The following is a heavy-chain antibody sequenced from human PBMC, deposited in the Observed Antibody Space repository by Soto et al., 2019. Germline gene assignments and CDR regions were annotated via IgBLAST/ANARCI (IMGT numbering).Heavy chain of an antibody. Sequence: EVQLVESGGGLVKDGGSLRLSCAVSGITFSNAWMAWVRQAPGKGLEWVGRIQKKADGGATEYAASVKGRLSISRDDSKKTRYLQMDSLKTEDSAVYYCTIMGLGTFQYWGQGTLLTVSS. CDR3: TIMGLGTFQY. CDR1: GITFSNAW. CDR2: IQKKADGGAT. V-gene: IGHV3-15*01. J-gene: IGHJ4*02. D-gene: IGHD1-26*01.